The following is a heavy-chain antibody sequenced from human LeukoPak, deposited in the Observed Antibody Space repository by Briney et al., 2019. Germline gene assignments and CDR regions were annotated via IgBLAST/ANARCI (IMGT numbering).Heavy chain of an antibody. Sequence: GGSLRLSCAVSGFTFSRFAMNWVRQAPGKGLEWVSIISNSGTITSYADSVKGRFTISRDNSKNTVYLQMNSLRAEDTALYYCATESFHYWGQGILVAVSS. CDR3: ATESFHY. CDR1: GFTFSRFA. CDR2: ISNSGTIT. D-gene: IGHD3-10*01. V-gene: IGHV3-23*01. J-gene: IGHJ4*02.